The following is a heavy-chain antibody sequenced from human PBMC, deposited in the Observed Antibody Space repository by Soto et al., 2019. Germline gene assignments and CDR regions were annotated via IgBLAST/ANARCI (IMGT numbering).Heavy chain of an antibody. CDR2: TSKSGST. V-gene: IGHV4-31*01. CDR1: GGSITSSGYY. J-gene: IGHJ4*02. D-gene: IGHD2-2*01. CDR3: ARGGGSTPVDY. Sequence: QVQLQEPGPGLVKPSQTLSLTFTVSGGSITSSGYYWSWIRPHPGEGLEWIGFTSKSGSTSYNRSLKSQVTISVDTSSTQFSWNLKSVTSAYTAVYYCARGGGSTPVDYWGQVTLVNV.